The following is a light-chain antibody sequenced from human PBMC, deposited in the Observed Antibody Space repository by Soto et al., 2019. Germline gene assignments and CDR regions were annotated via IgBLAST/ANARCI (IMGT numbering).Light chain of an antibody. J-gene: IGKJ1*01. Sequence: DIVMTQTPLSSPVTLGQPASISCRSSQSLVHSDRNTYLSWLQQRPGQPPRLLIYKISNRFYGVPDRFSGSGAGTDFTLKISRVEAEDVGVYYCMQATQFPWTFGEGTKVEIK. V-gene: IGKV2-24*01. CDR1: QSLVHSDRNTY. CDR2: KIS. CDR3: MQATQFPWT.